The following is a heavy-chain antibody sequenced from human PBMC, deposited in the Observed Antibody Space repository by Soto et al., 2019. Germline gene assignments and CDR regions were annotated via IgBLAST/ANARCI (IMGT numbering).Heavy chain of an antibody. CDR3: ARAAEATMTTTWYFDL. V-gene: IGHV1-3*04. CDR2: INSGNGNT. Sequence: QVQLVQSGAEVKKPGASVKVSCKASGYTFTTYPIHCVRQAPGQRLKWMAWINSGNGNTKYSQKFQGRVTITRDTSASTAYMELSSLRSEDSAVYYCARAAEATMTTTWYFDLWGRGTLVTVSS. D-gene: IGHD4-17*01. CDR1: GYTFTTYP. J-gene: IGHJ2*01.